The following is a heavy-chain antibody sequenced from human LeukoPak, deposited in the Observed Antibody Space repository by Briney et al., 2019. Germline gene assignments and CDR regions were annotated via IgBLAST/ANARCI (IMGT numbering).Heavy chain of an antibody. CDR1: GYTFTDYY. V-gene: IGHV1-2*02. J-gene: IGHJ4*02. CDR3: ARDQGDY. CDR2: INPNSGVT. Sequence: ASVKVSFKASGYTFTDYYIHSLRQAPGQGLEWMGWINPNSGVTSYAQKFQGRATMTRDTSITTAYMDLSRLKSDDTAVYYCARDQGDYWGQGTLVAVSS.